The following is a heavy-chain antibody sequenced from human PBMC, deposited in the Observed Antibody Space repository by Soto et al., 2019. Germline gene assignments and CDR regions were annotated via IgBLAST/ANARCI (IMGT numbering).Heavy chain of an antibody. Sequence: SETLSLTCVVSGGSINSYYWSWIRQPPGKGLEWIGYIYHTGIPSLNPSLRSRLMMSVATSKKQFPFILSSVTPPATAVNYCARLGGARYFYWLLEGIEHWGQGIMVTVS. CDR3: ARLGGARYFYWLLEGIEH. CDR1: GGSINSYY. D-gene: IGHD3-9*01. CDR2: IYHTGIP. J-gene: IGHJ4*02. V-gene: IGHV4-59*12.